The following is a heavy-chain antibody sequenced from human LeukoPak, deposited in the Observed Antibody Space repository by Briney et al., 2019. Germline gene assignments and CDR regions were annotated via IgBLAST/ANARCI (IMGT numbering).Heavy chain of an antibody. CDR3: ARVSRKQWLLPSPLSYFDY. Sequence: ASVQVSCKASGYTFTSYDINWLRQASGQGLDWMGWLNPNSGNTGYAQKFQGRVTMTRNTSISTAYMELSSLRSEDTAVYYCARVSRKQWLLPSPLSYFDYWGQGTLVTVSS. CDR2: LNPNSGNT. J-gene: IGHJ4*02. CDR1: GYTFTSYD. D-gene: IGHD6-19*01. V-gene: IGHV1-8*01.